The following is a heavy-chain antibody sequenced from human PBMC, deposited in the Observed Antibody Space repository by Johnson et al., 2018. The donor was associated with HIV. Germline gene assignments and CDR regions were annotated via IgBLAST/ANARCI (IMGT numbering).Heavy chain of an antibody. J-gene: IGHJ3*02. V-gene: IGHV3-23*04. CDR2: ISGSGGST. CDR1: GFTFDDYG. CDR3: AKDYYDSSGYLVGDAFDI. Sequence: VQLVESGGGLVQPGGSLRLSCAASGFTFDDYGMSWVRQGPGKGLEWVSAISGSGGSTYYADSVRGRFTTSRDNSKNTLYLQMNSLRAEDTAVYYCAKDYYDSSGYLVGDAFDIWGQGALVTVSS. D-gene: IGHD3-22*01.